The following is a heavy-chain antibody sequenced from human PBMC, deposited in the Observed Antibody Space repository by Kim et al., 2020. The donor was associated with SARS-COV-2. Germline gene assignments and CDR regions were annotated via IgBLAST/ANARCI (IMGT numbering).Heavy chain of an antibody. CDR2: INPNSGGT. CDR1: GYTFTGYY. D-gene: IGHD3-22*01. J-gene: IGHJ4*02. CDR3: ARTEYLGKYYYDSSGPLFDY. Sequence: ASVKVSCKASGYTFTGYYMHWVRQAPGQGLEWMGWINPNSGGTNYAQKFQGRVTMTRDTSISTAYMELSRLRSDDTAVYYCARTEYLGKYYYDSSGPLFDYWGQGTLVTVSS. V-gene: IGHV1-2*02.